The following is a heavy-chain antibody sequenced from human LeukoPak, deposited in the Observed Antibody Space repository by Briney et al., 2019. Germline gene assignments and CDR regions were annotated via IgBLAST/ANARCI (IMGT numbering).Heavy chain of an antibody. CDR2: ILSKAGGETA. J-gene: IGHJ4*02. Sequence: RPGGSLRLSCAASDFSLNTYNMSWVRQAPGKGLEWVGRILSKAGGETADYAAPVKGRFTISRDDSKNTVYLQMNSLKTDDTAVYYCTNHITVAGTHYWGQGTLVTVSS. V-gene: IGHV3-15*01. CDR1: DFSLNTYN. D-gene: IGHD6-19*01. CDR3: TNHITVAGTHY.